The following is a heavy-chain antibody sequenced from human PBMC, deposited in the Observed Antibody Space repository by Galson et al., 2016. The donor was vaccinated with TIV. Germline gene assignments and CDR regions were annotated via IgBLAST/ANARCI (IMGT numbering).Heavy chain of an antibody. D-gene: IGHD6-6*01. CDR2: MSAYSGAS. Sequence: SVKVSCKASGGTLRSYTFTWVRQAPGQGLEWMGYMSAYSGASNYAQEFQGRVTITTDTSTSTAYMELRNRRFDDTAVYYCARYSSTSSRRFDYWGQGTLVTVSA. V-gene: IGHV1-18*01. CDR1: GGTLRSYT. J-gene: IGHJ4*02. CDR3: ARYSSTSSRRFDY.